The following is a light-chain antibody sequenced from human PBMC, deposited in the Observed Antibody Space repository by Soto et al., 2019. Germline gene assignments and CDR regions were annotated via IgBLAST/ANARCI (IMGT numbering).Light chain of an antibody. V-gene: IGKV1-9*01. CDR1: QGIRSY. CDR3: QQLNSYQIP. J-gene: IGKJ4*01. Sequence: TQLTQSPSSLSASVGDRVTITCRASQGIRSYLAWYQQKPGKAPKLLIYAESTLESGVPSRFSGSGSGTDFTLTISTLQPEDFATYHCQQLNSYQIPFALGTKVDIX. CDR2: AES.